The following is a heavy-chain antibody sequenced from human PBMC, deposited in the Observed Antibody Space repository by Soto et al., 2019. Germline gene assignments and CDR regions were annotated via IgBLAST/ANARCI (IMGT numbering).Heavy chain of an antibody. Sequence: PSETLSLTCTVSGCSISSYYWSWIRQPPGKGLEWIGYIYYSGSTNYNPSLKSRVTISLDTSKNQLSLKLSSVTAADTAVYYCARDRGPVSYWGLNWFDPWGQGTLVTVSS. CDR3: ARDRGPVSYWGLNWFDP. J-gene: IGHJ5*02. V-gene: IGHV4-59*01. CDR1: GCSISSYY. D-gene: IGHD2-21*02. CDR2: IYYSGST.